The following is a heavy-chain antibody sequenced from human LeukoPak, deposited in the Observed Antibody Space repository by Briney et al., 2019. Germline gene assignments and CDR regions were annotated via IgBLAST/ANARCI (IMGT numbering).Heavy chain of an antibody. J-gene: IGHJ5*02. CDR2: INSDGSST. CDR1: GFAFSSYW. V-gene: IGHV3-74*01. Sequence: GGSLRLSCEASGFAFSSYWMHWVRQAPGRGLVWVSRINSDGSSTSYADSVKGRFTISRDNAKNTLYLQMNSLRAEDTADYYCARDPHGYWWFDPWGQGTLVTVSS. CDR3: ARDPHGYWWFDP. D-gene: IGHD5-18*01.